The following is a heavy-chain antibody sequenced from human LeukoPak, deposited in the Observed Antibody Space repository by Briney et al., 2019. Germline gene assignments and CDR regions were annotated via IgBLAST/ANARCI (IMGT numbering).Heavy chain of an antibody. CDR1: GFTFSDYY. J-gene: IGHJ4*02. CDR3: ATSVDTALDFDY. V-gene: IGHV3-11*03. CDR2: ISSSSTYT. D-gene: IGHD5-18*01. Sequence: GGSLRLSCAASGFTFSDYYMSWIRQAPGKGLEWVSYISSSSTYTNYADSVKGRFTIYRGNAKNSLYLQMNSLRAEDTAVYYCATSVDTALDFDYWGQGTLVTVSS.